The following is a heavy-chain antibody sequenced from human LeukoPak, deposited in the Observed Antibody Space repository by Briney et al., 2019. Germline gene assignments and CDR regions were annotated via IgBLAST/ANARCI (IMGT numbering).Heavy chain of an antibody. J-gene: IGHJ5*01. CDR2: IYYSGTT. D-gene: IGHD3-22*01. V-gene: IGHV4-59*01. CDR1: GGSISSYY. CDR3: ARGRYYYDSSGYYYDNWFDY. Sequence: SETLSLTCTVAGGSISSYYWSWIRQPPGKGLEYIGFIYYSGTTKYNPSLKSRATISVDTSKNQFSLKLTSVTAADTAVYYCARGRYYYDSSGYYYDNWFDYWGQGTLVTVSS.